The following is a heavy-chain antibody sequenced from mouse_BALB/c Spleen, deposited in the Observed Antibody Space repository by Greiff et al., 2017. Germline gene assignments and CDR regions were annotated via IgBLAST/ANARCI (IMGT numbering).Heavy chain of an antibody. D-gene: IGHD4-1*01. CDR1: GYTFTSYY. CDR2: INPSNGGT. Sequence: VQLQESGAELVKPGASVKLSCKASGYTFTSYYMYWVKQRPGQGLEWIGEINPSNGGTNFNEKFKSKATLTVDKSSSTAYMQLSSLTSEDSAVYYCTLTGTFYAMDYWGQGTSVTVSS. CDR3: TLTGTFYAMDY. J-gene: IGHJ4*01. V-gene: IGHV1S16*01.